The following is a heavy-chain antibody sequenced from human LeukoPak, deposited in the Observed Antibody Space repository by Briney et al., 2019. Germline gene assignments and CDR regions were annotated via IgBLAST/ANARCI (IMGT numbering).Heavy chain of an antibody. CDR1: GFTFSSYE. CDR2: ISSSSSTI. D-gene: IGHD6-19*01. V-gene: IGHV3-48*01. CDR3: ARGPYSSGWVD. Sequence: GGSLRLSCAASGFTFSSYEMNWVRQAPGKGLEWVSYISSSSSTIYYADSVKGRFTISRDNAKNSLYLQMNSLRAEDTAVYYCARGPYSSGWVDWGQGTLVTVSS. J-gene: IGHJ4*02.